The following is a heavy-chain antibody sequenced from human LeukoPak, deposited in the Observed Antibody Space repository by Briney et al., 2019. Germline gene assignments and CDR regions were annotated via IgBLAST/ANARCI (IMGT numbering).Heavy chain of an antibody. V-gene: IGHV1-69*06. J-gene: IGHJ4*02. Sequence: SVKVSCKASGGTFSSYAISWVRQAPGQGLEWMGRIIPIFGTANYAQKFQGRVTITADKSTSTAYMELSSLRSEDTAVYYCARGEIGYNSFGYWGQGTLVTVSS. D-gene: IGHD5-24*01. CDR2: IIPIFGTA. CDR1: GGTFSSYA. CDR3: ARGEIGYNSFGY.